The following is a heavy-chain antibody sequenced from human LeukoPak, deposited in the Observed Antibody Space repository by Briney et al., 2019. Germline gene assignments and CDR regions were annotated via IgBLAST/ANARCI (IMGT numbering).Heavy chain of an antibody. Sequence: GLEWIGYIYYSGSTNYNPSLKSRVTISVDTSKNQFSLKLSSVTAADTAVYYCAYGAYYFDYWGQGTLVTVSS. J-gene: IGHJ4*02. D-gene: IGHD4-17*01. CDR3: AYGAYYFDY. V-gene: IGHV4-61*06. CDR2: IYYSGST.